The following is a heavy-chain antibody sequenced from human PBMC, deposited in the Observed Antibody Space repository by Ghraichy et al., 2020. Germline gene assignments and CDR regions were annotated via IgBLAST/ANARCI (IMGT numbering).Heavy chain of an antibody. V-gene: IGHV3-23*01. CDR1: GFTFSSYD. Sequence: GGLRLSCVASGFTFSSYDMTWVRQAPGKGLEYVSGVSNSGDKTYDADSLKGRFTISRDNSKNTLYLQMNSLRAEDTAVYYCAKRMSYYFDYWGQGTLVTVSS. CDR2: VSNSGDKT. J-gene: IGHJ4*02. CDR3: AKRMSYYFDY. D-gene: IGHD2-15*01.